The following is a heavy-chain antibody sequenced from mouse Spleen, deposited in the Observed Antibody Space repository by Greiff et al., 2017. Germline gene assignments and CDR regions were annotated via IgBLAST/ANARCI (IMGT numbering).Heavy chain of an antibody. V-gene: IGHV1-69*01. J-gene: IGHJ3*01. Sequence: QVQLQQPGAELVMPGASVKLSCKASGYTFTSYWMHWVKQRPGQGLEWIGEIDPSDSYTNYNQKFKGKATLTADKSSSTAYMQLSSLTSEDSAVYYCACIYYGYDEWFAYWGQGTLVTVSA. CDR1: GYTFTSYW. CDR3: ACIYYGYDEWFAY. CDR2: IDPSDSYT. D-gene: IGHD2-2*01.